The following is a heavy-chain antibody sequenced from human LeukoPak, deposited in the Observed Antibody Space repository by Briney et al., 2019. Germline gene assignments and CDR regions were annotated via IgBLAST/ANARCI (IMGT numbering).Heavy chain of an antibody. CDR1: GFTFSSYS. J-gene: IGHJ4*02. CDR3: ARGARSKIDY. V-gene: IGHV3-21*01. D-gene: IGHD3-10*01. Sequence: PGGSLRLSCAASGFTFSSYSMNWVRQAPGKGLEWASSISSSSSYIYYADSVKGRFTISRDNAKNSLYLQMNSLRAEDTAVYYCARGARSKIDYWGQGTLVTVSS. CDR2: ISSSSSYI.